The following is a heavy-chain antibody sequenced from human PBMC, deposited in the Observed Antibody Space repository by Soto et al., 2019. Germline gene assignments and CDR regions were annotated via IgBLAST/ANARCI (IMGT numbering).Heavy chain of an antibody. CDR2: IYYSGST. D-gene: IGHD5-18*01. J-gene: IGHJ4*02. V-gene: IGHV4-59*01. Sequence: QVQLQESGPGLVKPSETLSLTCTVSGGSISSYYWSWIRQSPGKGLEWIGYIYYSGSTKYNPSLKRQVPTTVDTSKHQFSLKLSSVTAADTAVYYCARGRGDTAMAWYYWGQGTLVTVSS. CDR3: ARGRGDTAMAWYY. CDR1: GGSISSYY.